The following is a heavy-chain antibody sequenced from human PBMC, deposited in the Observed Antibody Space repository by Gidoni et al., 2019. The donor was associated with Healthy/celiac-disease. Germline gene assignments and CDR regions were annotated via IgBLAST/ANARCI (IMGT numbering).Heavy chain of an antibody. Sequence: EVQLVESGGGLVKPGGSLRLSCAASGFTFSSYSMNWVRQAPGKGLEWVSSISSSSSYIYYADSVKGRFTISRDNAKNSLYLQMNSLRAEDTAVYYCARGGSYNDYYYYYGMDVWGQGTTVTVSS. V-gene: IGHV3-21*01. CDR1: GFTFSSYS. CDR3: ARGGSYNDYYYYYGMDV. J-gene: IGHJ6*02. D-gene: IGHD1-20*01. CDR2: ISSSSSYI.